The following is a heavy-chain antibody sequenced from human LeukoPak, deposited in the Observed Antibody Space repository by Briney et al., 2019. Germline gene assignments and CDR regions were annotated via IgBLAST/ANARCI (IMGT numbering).Heavy chain of an antibody. J-gene: IGHJ4*02. CDR2: INHSGST. Sequence: SETLSLTCAVYGGSFSGYYWGWIRQPPGKGLEWIGEINHSGSTNYNPSLKSRVTISVDTSKNQFSLKLSSVTAADTAVYYCARGVGAAAIDYWGQGTLVTVSS. D-gene: IGHD6-13*01. CDR1: GGSFSGYY. CDR3: ARGVGAAAIDY. V-gene: IGHV4-34*01.